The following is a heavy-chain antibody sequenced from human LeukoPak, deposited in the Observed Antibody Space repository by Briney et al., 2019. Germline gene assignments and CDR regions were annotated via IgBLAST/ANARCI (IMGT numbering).Heavy chain of an antibody. Sequence: PSETLSLTCAVYGVSFSGYYWSWIRQPPGKGLEWIGDINHSGSTNYNPSLKSRVTISVDTSKNQFSLKLSSVTAADTAVYYCARSGPVDCSGGSCYEGYWGQGTLVTVSS. V-gene: IGHV4-34*01. CDR2: INHSGST. J-gene: IGHJ4*02. CDR3: ARSGPVDCSGGSCYEGY. CDR1: GVSFSGYY. D-gene: IGHD2-15*01.